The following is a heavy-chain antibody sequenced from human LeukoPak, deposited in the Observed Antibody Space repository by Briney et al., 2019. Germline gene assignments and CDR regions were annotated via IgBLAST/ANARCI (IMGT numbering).Heavy chain of an antibody. CDR1: GGSISSYY. D-gene: IGHD3-3*01. Sequence: SETLSLTCTVSGGSISSYYWSWIRQPAGKGLEWIGRIYTSGSTNYNPSLKSRVTMSVDTSKNQFSLKLSSVTAADTAVYYCARASPDFWSGYYYYYYMDVWGKGTTVTVSS. CDR2: IYTSGST. J-gene: IGHJ6*03. V-gene: IGHV4-4*07. CDR3: ARASPDFWSGYYYYYYMDV.